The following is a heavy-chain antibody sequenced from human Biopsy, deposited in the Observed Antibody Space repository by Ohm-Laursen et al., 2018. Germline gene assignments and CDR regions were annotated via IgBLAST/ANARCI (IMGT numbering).Heavy chain of an antibody. J-gene: IGHJ4*01. D-gene: IGHD1-14*01. Sequence: ESSVKVSCKASGYTFTSYGISWVRQAPGQGLGWMGGIIPMFGTTNYAQKFQGRLSITADKSTTAAYLELSGLRSEDTAVYYCASHVTYNFNGGLDYWGHGTLVTVSS. V-gene: IGHV1-69*06. CDR1: GYTFTSYG. CDR3: ASHVTYNFNGGLDY. CDR2: IIPMFGTT.